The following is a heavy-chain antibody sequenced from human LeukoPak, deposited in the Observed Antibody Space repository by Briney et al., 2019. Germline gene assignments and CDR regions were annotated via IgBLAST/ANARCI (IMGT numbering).Heavy chain of an antibody. V-gene: IGHV3-48*01. CDR3: ARDQGGGTSY. Sequence: GGSLRLSCAASGFTFSSYAMSWVRQAPGKGLEWVSYISSLSGTIYYADSVKGRFTISRDNAKSSLYLQMNSLRAEDTAVYYCARDQGGGTSYWGQGTLVTVSS. D-gene: IGHD2-2*01. CDR1: GFTFSSYA. J-gene: IGHJ4*02. CDR2: ISSLSGTI.